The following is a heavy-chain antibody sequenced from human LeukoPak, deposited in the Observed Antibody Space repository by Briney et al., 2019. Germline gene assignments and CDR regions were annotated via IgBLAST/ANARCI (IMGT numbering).Heavy chain of an antibody. J-gene: IGHJ4*02. D-gene: IGHD3-22*01. CDR1: GFTFSSYA. CDR2: ISGSGGST. V-gene: IGHV3-23*01. Sequence: GGSLRLSCAASGFTFSSYAMSWVRQAPGKGLEWVSAISGSGGSTYYADSVKGRFTISRDNSKNTLYLQMNSLRAEDTAVYYCAKGLHYYDSSYADYWGQGTLVTVCS. CDR3: AKGLHYYDSSYADY.